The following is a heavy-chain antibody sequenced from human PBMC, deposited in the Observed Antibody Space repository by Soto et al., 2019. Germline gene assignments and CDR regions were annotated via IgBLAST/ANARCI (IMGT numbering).Heavy chain of an antibody. V-gene: IGHV1-69*01. D-gene: IGHD3-9*01. CDR2: INPIFGTA. J-gene: IGHJ5*02. CDR1: GGTFSSYA. CDR3: ARERTGWFDP. Sequence: QVQLVQSGAEVKKPGSSVKVSCKASGGTFSSYAISWVRQAPGQGLEWMGGINPIFGTANYTQKFQGRVTITAEESTSTAYMALRSLRSEDTAVYYCARERTGWFDPWGQGTLVTVSS.